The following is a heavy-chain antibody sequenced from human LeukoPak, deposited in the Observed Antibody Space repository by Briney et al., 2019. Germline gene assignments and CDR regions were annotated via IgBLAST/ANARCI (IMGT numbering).Heavy chain of an antibody. CDR1: GGSISSYY. Sequence: SETLSLTCTVSGGSISSYYWSWIRQPPGKGLEWIGYIYYSGSTNYNPSLKSRVTISVDTSKNQFSLKLSSVTAADTAVCYCARATPITMVRGVIDHFDYWGQGTLVTVSS. J-gene: IGHJ4*02. CDR3: ARATPITMVRGVIDHFDY. D-gene: IGHD3-10*01. CDR2: IYYSGST. V-gene: IGHV4-59*01.